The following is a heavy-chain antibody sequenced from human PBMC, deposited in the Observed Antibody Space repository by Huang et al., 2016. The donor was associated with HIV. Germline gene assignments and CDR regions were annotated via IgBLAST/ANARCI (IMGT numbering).Heavy chain of an antibody. J-gene: IGHJ4*02. CDR1: GFTIKDYA. Sequence: VQLVESGGGLAQPGRSLRLSCVTSGFTIKDYAMHWVRQRPEKCLGWVSGLSWNGENGGYADSVKGRFTISRDNGKNVVHLQMNSLRPEDTAIYYCVKDYESGWYIYKNHLYIGYVDYWGRGTHVVVSS. CDR2: LSWNGENG. D-gene: IGHD1-26*01. V-gene: IGHV3-9*01. CDR3: VKDYESGWYIYKNHLYIGYVDY.